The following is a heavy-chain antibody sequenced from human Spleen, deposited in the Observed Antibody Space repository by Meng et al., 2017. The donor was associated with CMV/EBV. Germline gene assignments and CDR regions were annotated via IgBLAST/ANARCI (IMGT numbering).Heavy chain of an antibody. D-gene: IGHD3-3*01. J-gene: IGHJ6*02. Sequence: GGSLRLSCAASGFTFSSYAINWVRQAPGKGLEWVSGINGGGFNTYYADSVKGRFTISRDNSNNLVYLQMNGLRAEDTAVYYCARDAVLKWSWYYDFWSGFGGMDVWGQGTTVTVSS. CDR1: GFTFSSYA. V-gene: IGHV3-23*01. CDR2: INGGGFNT. CDR3: ARDAVLKWSWYYDFWSGFGGMDV.